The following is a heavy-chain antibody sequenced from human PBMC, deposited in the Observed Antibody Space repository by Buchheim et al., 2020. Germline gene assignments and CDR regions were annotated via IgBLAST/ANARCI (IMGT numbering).Heavy chain of an antibody. CDR1: GGSISSYY. CDR2: IYYSGST. Sequence: QVQLQESGPGPVKPSETLSLTCTVSGGSISSYYWSWIRQPPGKGLEWIGYIYYSGSTHYNPSLKTRVTISVDTSKNQFSLKLSSVTAAYTAVYDCARAVATSPANGDNWFDPWGQGTL. V-gene: IGHV4-59*01. D-gene: IGHD5-24*01. CDR3: ARAVATSPANGDNWFDP. J-gene: IGHJ5*02.